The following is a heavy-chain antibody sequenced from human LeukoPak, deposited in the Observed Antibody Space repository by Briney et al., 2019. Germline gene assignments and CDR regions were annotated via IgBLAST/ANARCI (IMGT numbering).Heavy chain of an antibody. J-gene: IGHJ4*02. CDR2: MNPNSGNT. Sequence: WASVKVSCKASGYTFTSYDINWVRQATGQGLEWMGWMNPNSGNTGYAQKFQGRVTMTRNTSISTAYMGLSSLRSEDTAVYYCARVFARYCSGGSCYSRALHYWGQGTLVTVSS. D-gene: IGHD2-15*01. CDR1: GYTFTSYD. CDR3: ARVFARYCSGGSCYSRALHY. V-gene: IGHV1-8*01.